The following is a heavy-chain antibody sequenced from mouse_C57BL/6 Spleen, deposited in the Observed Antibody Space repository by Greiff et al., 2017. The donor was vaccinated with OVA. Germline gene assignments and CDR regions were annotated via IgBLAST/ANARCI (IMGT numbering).Heavy chain of an antibody. J-gene: IGHJ4*01. CDR1: GYTFTEYT. Sequence: VQLVESGAELVKPGASVKLSCKASGYTFTEYTIHWVKQRSGQGLELIGWFYPGSGSIKYNEKFKDKATLTADKSSSTVYMERSRLTSEDSAVYFCARHETEPGLGYYAMDYWGQGTSVTVSS. V-gene: IGHV1-62-2*01. CDR2: FYPGSGSI. CDR3: ARHETEPGLGYYAMDY.